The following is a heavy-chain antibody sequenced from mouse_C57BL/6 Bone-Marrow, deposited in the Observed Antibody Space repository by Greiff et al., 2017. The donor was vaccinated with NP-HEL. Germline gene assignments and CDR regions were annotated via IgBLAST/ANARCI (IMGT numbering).Heavy chain of an antibody. CDR3: ARLYDLYWYFDV. J-gene: IGHJ1*03. CDR2: IYYSGTI. CDR1: GISITTGNYR. D-gene: IGHD2-3*01. Sequence: EVNLVESGPGLVKPSQTVFLTCTVTGISITTGNYRWSWIRQFPGNKLEWIGYIYYSGTITYNPSLTSRTTITRDTPKNQFFLEMNSLTAEDTATYYGARLYDLYWYFDVWGTGTTVTVSS. V-gene: IGHV3-5*01.